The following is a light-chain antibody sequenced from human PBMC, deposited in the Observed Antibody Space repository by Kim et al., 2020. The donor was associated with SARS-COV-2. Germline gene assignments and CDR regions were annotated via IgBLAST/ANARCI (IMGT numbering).Light chain of an antibody. J-gene: IGKJ3*01. CDR1: QSGSSN. CDR3: QQYNNWPQT. CDR2: GAS. Sequence: VSPGERATLSCRARQSGSSNLAWYQQKPGQAPRLLIYGASTRATGIPARFSGSGSGTEFTLTISSLQSEDFAVYYCQQYNNWPQTFGPGTKVDIK. V-gene: IGKV3-15*01.